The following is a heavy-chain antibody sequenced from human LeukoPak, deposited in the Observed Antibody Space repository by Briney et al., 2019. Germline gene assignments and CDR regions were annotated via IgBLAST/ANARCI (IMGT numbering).Heavy chain of an antibody. CDR1: GGTFSSYA. D-gene: IGHD5-18*01. J-gene: IGHJ4*02. CDR2: IIPIFGTA. CDR3: ASVDTATYYFDY. V-gene: IGHV1-69*13. Sequence: ASVKVSCKASGGTFSSYAISWVRQAPGQGLEWMGGIIPIFGTANYAQKFQGRVTITADESTSTAYMELSSLRSEDTAVYCCASVDTATYYFDYWGQGTLVTVSS.